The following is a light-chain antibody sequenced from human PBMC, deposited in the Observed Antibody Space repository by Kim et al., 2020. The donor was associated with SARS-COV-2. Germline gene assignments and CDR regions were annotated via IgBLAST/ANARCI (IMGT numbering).Light chain of an antibody. Sequence: SLSPGDRATLSYRASQSVSSYLAWYQQKPGQAPRLLIYDASNRATGIPARFSGSGSGTDFTLTISSLEPEDFAVYYCQQRSNWLTFGGGTKVDIK. J-gene: IGKJ4*01. V-gene: IGKV3-11*01. CDR1: QSVSSY. CDR2: DAS. CDR3: QQRSNWLT.